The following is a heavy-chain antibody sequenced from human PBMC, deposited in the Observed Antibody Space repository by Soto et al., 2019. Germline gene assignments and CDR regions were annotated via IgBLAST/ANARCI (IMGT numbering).Heavy chain of an antibody. J-gene: IGHJ4*02. CDR3: AKDIGCSSTSCHAGPFDY. CDR2: IDYDGSNT. V-gene: IGHV3-30*02. D-gene: IGHD2-2*01. CDR1: GFTFSNYW. Sequence: PGGPLRLSCAASGFTFSNYWMHWVRQAPGKGLVWVSRIDYDGSNTYYADSVKGRFTISRDNSKNTLYLQMNSLRAEDTAVYYCAKDIGCSSTSCHAGPFDYWGQGTLVTVSS.